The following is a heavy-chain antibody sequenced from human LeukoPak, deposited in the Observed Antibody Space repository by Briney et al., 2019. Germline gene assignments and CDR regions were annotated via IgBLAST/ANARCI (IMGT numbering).Heavy chain of an antibody. CDR3: AKADCSSTSCCYPIRPMDV. CDR2: ISGSGGST. J-gene: IGHJ6*02. V-gene: IGHV3-23*01. D-gene: IGHD2-2*01. CDR1: GFTFSSYA. Sequence: GGSLRLSCAASGFTFSSYAMSWVRQAPGKGLEWVSAISGSGGSTYYADSVKGRFTISRDNSKNTLYLQMNSPRAEDTAVYYCAKADCSSTSCCYPIRPMDVWGQGTTVTVSS.